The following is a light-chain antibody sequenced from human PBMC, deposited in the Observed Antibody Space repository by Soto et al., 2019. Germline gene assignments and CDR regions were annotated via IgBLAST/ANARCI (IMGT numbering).Light chain of an antibody. CDR3: SLYTSENAYV. CDR1: SSDVGAFNY. CDR2: EVS. J-gene: IGLJ1*01. Sequence: QSALTQPASVSGSPGQAITISCSGTSSDVGAFNYVSWYQQHPGKAPKLMIYEVSKRPSGVPDRFSGSKSGNTASLTISGLQAADEADYYCSLYTSENAYVFGTGTKVTVL. V-gene: IGLV2-14*01.